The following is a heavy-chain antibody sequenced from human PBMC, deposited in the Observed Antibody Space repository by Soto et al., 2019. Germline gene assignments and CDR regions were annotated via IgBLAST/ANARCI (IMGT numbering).Heavy chain of an antibody. D-gene: IGHD1-1*01. CDR1: GFTFSSYA. CDR2: ISGSGGST. J-gene: IGHJ6*04. V-gene: IGHV3-23*01. CDR3: AKGEELERLPYFHYGMYG. Sequence: GGSLRLSRAASGFTFSSYAMSWVRQAPGKGLEWVAAISGSGGSTYYAYSRKVRFTISRDNAKNTLYLQMNSLRAEDTAVYYCAKGEELERLPYFHYGMYGWGKGTTVTVSS.